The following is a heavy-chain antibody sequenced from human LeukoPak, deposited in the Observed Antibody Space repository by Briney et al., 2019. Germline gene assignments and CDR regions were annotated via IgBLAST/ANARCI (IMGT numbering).Heavy chain of an antibody. D-gene: IGHD3-10*01. J-gene: IGHJ3*02. Sequence: GESLKISCKGSGYSFTSYWIGWVRQMPGKGLEWMGIIYPGDSDTRYSPSFQGQVTISVDKSTTTAYLQWRSLKASDTAMYYCARSGVRGPDAFDIWGQGTMVTVSS. V-gene: IGHV5-51*01. CDR3: ARSGVRGPDAFDI. CDR2: IYPGDSDT. CDR1: GYSFTSYW.